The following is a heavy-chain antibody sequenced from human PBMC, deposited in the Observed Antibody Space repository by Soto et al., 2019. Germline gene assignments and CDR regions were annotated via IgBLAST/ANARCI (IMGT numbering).Heavy chain of an antibody. CDR3: ARVSVSPLGYCSGGSCYSGTGWFDP. Sequence: SETLSLTCAVYGGSFSGYYWSWIRQPPGKGLEWIGEINHSGSTNYNPSLKSRVTISVDTSKNQFSLKLSSVTAADTAVYYCARVSVSPLGYCSGGSCYSGTGWFDPWGQGTLVTVSS. D-gene: IGHD2-15*01. V-gene: IGHV4-34*01. CDR1: GGSFSGYY. J-gene: IGHJ5*02. CDR2: INHSGST.